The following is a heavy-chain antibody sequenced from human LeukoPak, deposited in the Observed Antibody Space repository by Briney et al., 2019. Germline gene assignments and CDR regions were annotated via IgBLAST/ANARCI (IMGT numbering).Heavy chain of an antibody. CDR1: GGSISSGGYY. D-gene: IGHD2-2*03. Sequence: PSQTLSLTCTVSGGSISSGGYYWSWIRQHPGKGLEWIGYIYSSGSTNYNPSLNSRVTMSVDTSKNQFSLKLSSVTAADTAVYYCARIFGYARWYFDLWGRGTLVTVSS. CDR2: IYSSGST. V-gene: IGHV4-31*03. J-gene: IGHJ2*01. CDR3: ARIFGYARWYFDL.